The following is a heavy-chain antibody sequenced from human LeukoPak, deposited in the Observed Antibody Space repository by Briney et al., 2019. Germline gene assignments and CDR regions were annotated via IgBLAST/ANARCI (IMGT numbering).Heavy chain of an antibody. J-gene: IGHJ4*02. CDR3: ASQLLWFGELLPPDY. CDR2: INSDGSST. V-gene: IGHV3-74*01. D-gene: IGHD3-10*01. Sequence: RPGGSLRLSCAASGFTFSSYWMHWVRQAPGKGLVWVSRINSDGSSTSYADSVKGRFTISRDNAKNTLYLQVNSLRAEDTAVYYCASQLLWFGELLPPDYWGQGTLVTVSS. CDR1: GFTFSSYW.